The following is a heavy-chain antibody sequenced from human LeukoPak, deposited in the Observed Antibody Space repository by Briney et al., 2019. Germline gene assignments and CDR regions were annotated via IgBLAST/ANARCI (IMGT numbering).Heavy chain of an antibody. CDR3: ARRVPYDSSGYYPGGYYYMDV. CDR1: GYSFTSYW. D-gene: IGHD3-22*01. J-gene: IGHJ6*03. CDR2: IYPGDSGT. Sequence: GESLKISCKGSGYSFTSYWIGWVRQMPGKGLEWMGIIYPGDSGTRYSPSFQGQVTISADKSISTAYLQWSSLKASDTAMYYCARRVPYDSSGYYPGGYYYMDVWGKGTTVTVSS. V-gene: IGHV5-51*01.